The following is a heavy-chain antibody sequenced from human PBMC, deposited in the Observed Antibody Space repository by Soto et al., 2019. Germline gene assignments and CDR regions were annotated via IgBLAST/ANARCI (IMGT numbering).Heavy chain of an antibody. CDR1: GFTFSGSA. CDR3: PGGYGDYVRHY. V-gene: IGHV3-73*01. J-gene: IGHJ4*02. CDR2: IRSKGNNYAT. Sequence: EVQLVESGGGVVQPGESLKLSCAVSGFTFSGSAMHWVRQASGKGLEWVGRIRSKGNNYATAYAAPVKGRFPISRDESKNTAYLKTDSLKTGDTAVYYCPGGYGDYVRHYWGQRTLVTVSS. D-gene: IGHD4-17*01.